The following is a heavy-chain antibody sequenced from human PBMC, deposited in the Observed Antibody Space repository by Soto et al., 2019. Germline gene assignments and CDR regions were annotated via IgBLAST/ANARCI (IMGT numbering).Heavy chain of an antibody. V-gene: IGHV3-23*01. D-gene: IGHD1-26*01. CDR2: ISAGGDNT. J-gene: IGHJ4*02. Sequence: PGGPLRLPGGASGITFTSYATTWVRQTPTEGLEWFSAISAGGDNTYYRDSVRGRFTISRDNSRNTLYLQMNTLTAEDTAVYYCAAHWERTSGAINYWGQGTLVTVSS. CDR3: AAHWERTSGAINY. CDR1: GITFTSYA.